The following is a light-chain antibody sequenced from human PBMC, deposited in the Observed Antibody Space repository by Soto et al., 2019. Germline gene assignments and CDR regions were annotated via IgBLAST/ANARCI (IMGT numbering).Light chain of an antibody. CDR3: GTWDSSLSAGV. CDR1: NSNIGNNF. V-gene: IGLV1-51*01. J-gene: IGLJ2*01. CDR2: DND. Sequence: QSVLTQPPSVSAAPGQTVTISCSGSNSNIGNNFVSWYQQLPGTAPQLLIYDNDKRPSGIPDRFSGSKSGTSATLGITGLQTGDEADYYCGTWDSSLSAGVFGGGTQLPVL.